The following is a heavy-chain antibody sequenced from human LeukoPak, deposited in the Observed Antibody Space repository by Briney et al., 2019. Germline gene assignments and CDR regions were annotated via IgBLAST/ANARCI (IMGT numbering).Heavy chain of an antibody. CDR3: AKVRLDDILTGYYPVAYFDY. Sequence: GGSLRLSCAASGFTFSSYAMSCVRQAPGKGLEWVSAISGSGGSTYYADSVKGRFTISRDNSKNTLYLQMNSLRAEDTAVYYCAKVRLDDILTGYYPVAYFDYWGQGTLVTVSS. CDR1: GFTFSSYA. D-gene: IGHD3-9*01. J-gene: IGHJ4*02. CDR2: ISGSGGST. V-gene: IGHV3-23*01.